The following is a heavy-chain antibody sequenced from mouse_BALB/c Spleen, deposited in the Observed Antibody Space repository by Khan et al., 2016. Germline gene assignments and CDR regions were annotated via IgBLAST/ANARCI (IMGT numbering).Heavy chain of an antibody. CDR3: ARDTSARYYSLDY. V-gene: IGHV1S137*01. CDR2: ISTYYGDV. J-gene: IGHJ4*01. CDR1: GYTFTDYA. Sequence: QVQLKQSGAELVRPGVSVKISCKGSGYTFTDYALHWVKQSHAKSLEWIGIISTYYGDVTYNQKFKDKATMTVDKSSGTTYLELARLTSEDSAIYYCARDTSARYYSLDYWGQGTSVTVSS.